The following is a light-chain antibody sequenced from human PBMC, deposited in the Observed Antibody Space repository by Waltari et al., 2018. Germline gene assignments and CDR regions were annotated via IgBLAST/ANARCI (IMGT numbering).Light chain of an antibody. Sequence: QSALTQPASVSGSPGQSITISCTGSSSDVGGYKYVSWYQQHPGKAPKLMIYEVSNRPSGVSNRFSGSKSGNTASLTISGLQAEDEADYYCSSYTTSNTLVFGGGTNLTVL. CDR3: SSYTTSNTLV. J-gene: IGLJ2*01. CDR1: SSDVGGYKY. V-gene: IGLV2-14*01. CDR2: EVS.